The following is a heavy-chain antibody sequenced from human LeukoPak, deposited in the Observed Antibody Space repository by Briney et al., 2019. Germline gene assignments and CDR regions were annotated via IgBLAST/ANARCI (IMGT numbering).Heavy chain of an antibody. J-gene: IGHJ4*02. CDR1: GFTFSNSW. CDR2: IKEDGSDK. CDR3: AKDLTTGFCGGDCYPDY. D-gene: IGHD2-21*01. V-gene: IGHV3-7*01. Sequence: GGSLRLSCIASGFTFSNSWMTWVRQAPGKGLEWVANIKEDGSDKQYVDSVKGRFTISRDNAKNSVYLQMDGLRAEDTAVYHCAKDLTTGFCGGDCYPDYWGQGTLVTVSS.